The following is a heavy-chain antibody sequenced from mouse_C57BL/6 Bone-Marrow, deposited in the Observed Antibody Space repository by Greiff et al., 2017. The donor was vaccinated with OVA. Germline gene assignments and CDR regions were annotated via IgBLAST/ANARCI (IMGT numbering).Heavy chain of an antibody. CDR3: ARDPCYYGSSYVAY. V-gene: IGHV1-82*01. J-gene: IGHJ3*01. CDR1: GYAFSSSW. Sequence: VQLQQSGPELVKPGASVKISCKASGYAFSSSWMNWVKQRPGKGLEWIGRIYPGDGDTNYNGKFKGKATLTADKSSSTAYMQLSSLTSEDSAVYFCARDPCYYGSSYVAYWGQGTLVTVS. D-gene: IGHD1-1*01. CDR2: IYPGDGDT.